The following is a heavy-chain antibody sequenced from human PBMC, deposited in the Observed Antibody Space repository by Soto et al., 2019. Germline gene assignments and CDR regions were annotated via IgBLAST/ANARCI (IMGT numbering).Heavy chain of an antibody. D-gene: IGHD6-19*01. CDR2: ISAYNGNT. CDR1: GYTFTRYG. V-gene: IGHV1-18*01. CDR3: ARELGAVADKNKHNWFDP. Sequence: ASVKVSCKASGYTFTRYGISWVRQAPGQGLEWMGWISAYNGNTKYAQKLQGRVTMTTDTSTSTAYMELRSLRSDDTAVYYCARELGAVADKNKHNWFDPWGQGTLVTVSS. J-gene: IGHJ5*02.